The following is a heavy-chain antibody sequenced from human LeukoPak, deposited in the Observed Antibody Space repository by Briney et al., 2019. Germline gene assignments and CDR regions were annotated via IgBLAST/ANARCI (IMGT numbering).Heavy chain of an antibody. V-gene: IGHV3-23*01. J-gene: IGHJ4*02. CDR2: ISGSGGST. CDR1: GFTFSSYA. Sequence: PGGSLRLSCAASGFTFSSYAMSWVRQAPGKGLEWVSAISGSGGSTYYADSVKGRFTISRDNSKNTLYLQMNSLRAEDTAVYYCARMVRGVTQYYFDYWGQGTLVTVSS. D-gene: IGHD3-10*01. CDR3: ARMVRGVTQYYFDY.